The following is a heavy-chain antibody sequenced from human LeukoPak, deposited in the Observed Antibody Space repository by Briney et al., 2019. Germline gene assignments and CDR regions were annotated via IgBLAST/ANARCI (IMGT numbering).Heavy chain of an antibody. J-gene: IGHJ4*02. V-gene: IGHV5-51*01. D-gene: IGHD2-8*01. Sequence: GESPKISCKGSGYDFTTYWIGWVRQMPGKGLEWMGVIYPADSDTTYSPSFQGQVTISADKSISTAYLQWSSLKASDTAMYYCARLGYCTNGVCPAALDYWGQGTLVTVSS. CDR1: GYDFTTYW. CDR2: IYPADSDT. CDR3: ARLGYCTNGVCPAALDY.